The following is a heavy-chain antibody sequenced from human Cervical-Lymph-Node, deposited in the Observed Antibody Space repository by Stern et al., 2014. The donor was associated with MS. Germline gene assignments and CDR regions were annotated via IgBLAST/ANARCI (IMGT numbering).Heavy chain of an antibody. CDR1: GYTLTELS. D-gene: IGHD3-3*01. Sequence: QLVQSGAEVKKPGASVKVSCKVSGYTLTELSMHWVRQAPGKGLEWMGGFDPEDGETIHAQKFQGRVTMTDDTSTDTAYMELRSLRSEDTAVYYCATDRDDFRSGYSAPTKGYGLDVWGQGTTVTVTS. V-gene: IGHV1-24*01. CDR3: ATDRDDFRSGYSAPTKGYGLDV. CDR2: FDPEDGET. J-gene: IGHJ6*02.